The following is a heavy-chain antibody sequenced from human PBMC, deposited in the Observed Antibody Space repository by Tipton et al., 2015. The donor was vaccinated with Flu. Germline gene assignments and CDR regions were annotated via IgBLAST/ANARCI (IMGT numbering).Heavy chain of an antibody. CDR1: GGSFSGYY. J-gene: IGHJ4*02. CDR3: ARGTGHPNTYFDS. CDR2: INHSGST. D-gene: IGHD1-1*01. Sequence: TLSLTCAVYGGSFSGYYWSWIRQPPGKGLEWIGEINHSGSTNYNPPLKSRVTVSVDTSKNQFSLKLRSVTAADTAVYYCARGTGHPNTYFDSWGQGTLVTVSS. V-gene: IGHV4-34*01.